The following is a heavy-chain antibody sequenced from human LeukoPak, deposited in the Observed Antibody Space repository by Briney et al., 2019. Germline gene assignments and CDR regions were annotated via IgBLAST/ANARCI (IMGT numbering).Heavy chain of an antibody. CDR3: AREQDNTFDI. CDR1: GDSVSSNGAA. CDR2: TSYRSKWNN. D-gene: IGHD2-15*01. Sequence: SQTFSLTCAISGDSVSSNGAAWSWIRQSPSRGLEWLGRTSYRSKWNNDYAVSVKSRISFNPDTTKNHFSLQLNSVTPEDTAVYYCAREQDNTFDIWGQGTMVTVSS. J-gene: IGHJ3*02. V-gene: IGHV6-1*01.